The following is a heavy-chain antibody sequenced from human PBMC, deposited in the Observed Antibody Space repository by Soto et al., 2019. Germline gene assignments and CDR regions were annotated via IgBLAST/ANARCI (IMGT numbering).Heavy chain of an antibody. CDR2: IGTAGDP. V-gene: IGHV3-13*05. CDR3: ARHYDSSGPGTGKYYFDY. CDR1: GFTFSSYD. Sequence: EVQLVESGGGLVQPGGSLRLSCAASGFTFSSYDMHWVRQATGKGLEWVSAIGTAGDPYYPGSVKGRFTISRENAKNSLYLQMNSLRAEDTAVYYCARHYDSSGPGTGKYYFDYWGQGTLVTVSS. J-gene: IGHJ4*02. D-gene: IGHD3-22*01.